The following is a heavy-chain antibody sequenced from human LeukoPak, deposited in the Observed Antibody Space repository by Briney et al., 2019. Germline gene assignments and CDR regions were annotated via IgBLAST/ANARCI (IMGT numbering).Heavy chain of an antibody. V-gene: IGHV4-34*01. CDR3: ARGRLWFGELFSWSDP. CDR1: GGSFSGYY. Sequence: SETLSLTCAVYGGSFSGYYWSWIRQPPGKGLEWIGEINHSGSTNYNPSLKSRVTISVDTSKNQFSLKLSSVTAADTAVYYCARGRLWFGELFSWSDPWGQGTLVTVSS. CDR2: INHSGST. J-gene: IGHJ5*02. D-gene: IGHD3-10*01.